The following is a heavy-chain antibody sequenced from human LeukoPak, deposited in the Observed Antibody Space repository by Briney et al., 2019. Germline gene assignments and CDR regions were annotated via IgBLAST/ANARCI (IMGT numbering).Heavy chain of an antibody. Sequence: PGGSLRLSCAASGFTFSSYAMHWVRQAPGKGLEWVAVISYDGSNKYYADSVKGRFTISRDNSKNTLYLQMNSLRAEDTAVYYCAREDHSSGWSRPFDYWGQGTLVTVSS. CDR1: GFTFSSYA. J-gene: IGHJ4*02. CDR3: AREDHSSGWSRPFDY. CDR2: ISYDGSNK. D-gene: IGHD6-19*01. V-gene: IGHV3-30*04.